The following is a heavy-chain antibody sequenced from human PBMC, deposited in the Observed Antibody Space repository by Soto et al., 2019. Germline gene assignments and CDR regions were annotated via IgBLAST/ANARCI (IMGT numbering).Heavy chain of an antibody. CDR3: ARGPNWGYRFDS. D-gene: IGHD7-27*01. J-gene: IGHJ4*02. Sequence: QVQLVQSGAEVKKPGTSVKVSCEASGGTFSGHAISWVRQAPGQGPEWMGGLIPLFGTTQHAQNFQDRLTITADKSTSTAYMELTSLRFEDTAIYYCARGPNWGYRFDSWGQGTLVTVSS. V-gene: IGHV1-69*06. CDR2: LIPLFGTT. CDR1: GGTFSGHA.